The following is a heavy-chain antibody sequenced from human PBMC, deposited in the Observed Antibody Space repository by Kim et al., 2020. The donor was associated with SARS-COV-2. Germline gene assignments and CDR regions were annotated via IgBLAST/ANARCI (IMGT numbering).Heavy chain of an antibody. Sequence: GGSLRLSCAASGFTFSSYSMNWVRQAPGKGLEWVSSISSSSSYIYYADSVKGRFTISRDNAKNSLYLQMNSLRAEDTAVYYCARDLWPHSWYRWGSQILYYGMDVWGQGTTVTVSS. CDR3: ARDLWPHSWYRWGSQILYYGMDV. V-gene: IGHV3-21*01. CDR2: ISSSSSYI. D-gene: IGHD6-13*01. CDR1: GFTFSSYS. J-gene: IGHJ6*02.